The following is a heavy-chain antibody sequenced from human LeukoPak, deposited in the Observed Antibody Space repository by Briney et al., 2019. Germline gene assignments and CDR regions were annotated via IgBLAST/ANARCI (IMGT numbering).Heavy chain of an antibody. J-gene: IGHJ4*02. CDR2: VYYSGTT. CDR1: GDSISDAFYY. CDR3: ARAAAMFTFPYYFDS. V-gene: IGHV4-39*07. D-gene: IGHD3-10*02. Sequence: KSSETLSLTCNVSGDSISDAFYYWGWIRQSPGKGLEWIGDVYYSGTTYQNPSLKSRVTISVDTSKSQFSLTLRSLTAADTAVYYCARAAAMFTFPYYFDSWGQGTLVTVSS.